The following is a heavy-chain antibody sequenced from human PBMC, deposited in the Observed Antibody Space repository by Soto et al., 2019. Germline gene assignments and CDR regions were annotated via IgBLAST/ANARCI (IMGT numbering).Heavy chain of an antibody. D-gene: IGHD1-20*01. V-gene: IGHV4-4*07. CDR1: GGSISDYS. CDR2: VHINGNT. CDR3: ARERVDNCTDEVY. J-gene: IGHJ4*02. Sequence: HVQLQESGPGLVKPSETLSLTCTVSGGSISDYSLSWIRQFAGKGLEWVGRVHINGNTQYNPSLRGRVTMSGDTSNNQFHLRVTSVTAADTAVYYCARERVDNCTDEVYWGQGTLVAVSS.